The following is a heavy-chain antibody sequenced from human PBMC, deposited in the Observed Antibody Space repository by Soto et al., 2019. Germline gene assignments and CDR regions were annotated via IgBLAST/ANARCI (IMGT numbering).Heavy chain of an antibody. CDR3: AKDRFYFDSSGYLAL. V-gene: IGHV3-30*18. J-gene: IGHJ4*02. D-gene: IGHD3-22*01. Sequence: GGSLRLSCTASGFTFRNSGMHWVRQVPGKGLEWLAGISYDGSNKYYPDSDKGRFTISRDNSKSTLYLQMNSLSAGDTALYFCAKDRFYFDSSGYLALWGQGXLVTVYS. CDR2: ISYDGSNK. CDR1: GFTFRNSG.